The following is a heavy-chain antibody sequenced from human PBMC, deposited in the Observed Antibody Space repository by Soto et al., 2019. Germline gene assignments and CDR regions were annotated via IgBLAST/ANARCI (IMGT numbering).Heavy chain of an antibody. Sequence: SETLSLTCAVYGGSFSGYYWSWIRQHPGKGLEWIGYIFYSGTTYYNPSLKSRVTISVDTSKNQFSLKLSSVTAADTAVYYCARSVDPSGQGTLVTVSS. CDR3: ARSVDP. J-gene: IGHJ5*02. V-gene: IGHV4-31*11. CDR2: IFYSGTT. CDR1: GGSFSGYY.